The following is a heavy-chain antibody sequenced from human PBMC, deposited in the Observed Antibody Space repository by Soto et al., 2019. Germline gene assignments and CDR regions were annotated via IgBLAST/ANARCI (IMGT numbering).Heavy chain of an antibody. CDR1: GGTFSSYA. J-gene: IGHJ6*02. V-gene: IGHV1-69*13. D-gene: IGHD6-19*01. Sequence: GASVKVSCKASGGTFSSYAISWVRQAPGQGLEWMGGIIPIFGTANYAQKFQGRVTITADESTSTAYMELSSLRSEDTAVYYCARPLAVAGNLGYYYYGMDVWGQGTTVTVSS. CDR3: ARPLAVAGNLGYYYYGMDV. CDR2: IIPIFGTA.